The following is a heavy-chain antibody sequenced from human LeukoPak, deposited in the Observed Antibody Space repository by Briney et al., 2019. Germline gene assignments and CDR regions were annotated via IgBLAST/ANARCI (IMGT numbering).Heavy chain of an antibody. CDR3: ARGATAMVWFGAFDI. Sequence: GASVRVSCKASGYTFTSYGISWVRQAPGQGLEWMGWISAYNGNTNYAQKLQGRVTMTTDTSTSTAYMELRSLRSEDTAVYYCARGATAMVWFGAFDIWGQGTMVTVSS. V-gene: IGHV1-18*01. CDR1: GYTFTSYG. D-gene: IGHD5-18*01. CDR2: ISAYNGNT. J-gene: IGHJ3*02.